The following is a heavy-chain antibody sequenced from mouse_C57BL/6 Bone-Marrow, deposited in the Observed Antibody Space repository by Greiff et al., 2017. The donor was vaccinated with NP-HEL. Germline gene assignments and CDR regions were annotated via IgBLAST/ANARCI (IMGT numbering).Heavy chain of an antibody. J-gene: IGHJ3*01. D-gene: IGHD2-4*01. V-gene: IGHV1-55*01. CDR3: ARSFIYYDYVWFAY. CDR1: GYTFTSYW. Sequence: QVQLQQPGAELVKPGASVKMSCKASGYTFTSYWITWVKQRPGQGLEWIGDIYPGSGSTNYNEKFKSKATLTVDTSSSTAYMQLSSLTSEESAVYYCARSFIYYDYVWFAYWGQGTLVTVSA. CDR2: IYPGSGST.